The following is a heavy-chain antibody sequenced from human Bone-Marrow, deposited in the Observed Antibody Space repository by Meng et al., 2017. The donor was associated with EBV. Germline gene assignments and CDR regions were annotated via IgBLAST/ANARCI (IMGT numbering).Heavy chain of an antibody. CDR3: ARPPTGRGSYLDY. D-gene: IGHD3-16*01. V-gene: IGHV4-34*01. CDR1: GGSFSGYY. J-gene: IGHJ4*02. Sequence: QVQLQQWGARLLKPSETLSLTCAVYGGSFSGYYWSWLRQPPGKGLEWIGEIHHSGSTNYNPSLKSRVTISVDTSKNQFSLKLSSVTAADTAVYYCARPPTGRGSYLDYWGQGTLVTVSS. CDR2: IHHSGST.